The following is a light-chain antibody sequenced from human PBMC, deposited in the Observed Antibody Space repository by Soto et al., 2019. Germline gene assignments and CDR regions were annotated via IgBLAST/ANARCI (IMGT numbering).Light chain of an antibody. CDR3: SSYATTTPVL. CDR1: SSDVGGYDY. J-gene: IGLJ2*01. CDR2: EVS. Sequence: QSALTQPASVSGSPGQSITIPCTGTSSDVGGYDYVSWYQQHPGKAPKLMIYEVSNRPSGVSNRFSGSKSGNTASLTISGLQAEDEADYYCSSYATTTPVLFGGGTKLTVL. V-gene: IGLV2-14*01.